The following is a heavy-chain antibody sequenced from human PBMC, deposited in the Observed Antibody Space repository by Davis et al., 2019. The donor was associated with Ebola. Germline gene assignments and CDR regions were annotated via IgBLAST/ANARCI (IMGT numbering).Heavy chain of an antibody. D-gene: IGHD3-9*01. CDR2: INHSGST. Sequence: MPSETLSLTCSVSGGSISSSSYFWGWIRQPPGKGLEWIGEINHSGSTNYNPSLKSRVTISVDTSKNQFSLKLSSVTAADTAVYYCARTNYDILTGYSDNWGQGTLVTVSS. V-gene: IGHV4-39*07. CDR1: GGSISSSSYF. J-gene: IGHJ4*02. CDR3: ARTNYDILTGYSDN.